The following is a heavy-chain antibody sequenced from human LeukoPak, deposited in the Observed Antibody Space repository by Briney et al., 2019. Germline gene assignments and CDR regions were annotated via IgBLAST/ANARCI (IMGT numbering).Heavy chain of an antibody. Sequence: ASVKVSCKASGYTFTSYDINWVRQATGQGLEWMGWMNPNSGGTNYAQKFQGRVTMTRDTSISTAYMELSRLRSDDTAVYYCARGSLQLWHGGLVDYWGQGTLVTVSS. D-gene: IGHD5-18*01. J-gene: IGHJ4*02. V-gene: IGHV1-2*02. CDR1: GYTFTSYD. CDR2: MNPNSGGT. CDR3: ARGSLQLWHGGLVDY.